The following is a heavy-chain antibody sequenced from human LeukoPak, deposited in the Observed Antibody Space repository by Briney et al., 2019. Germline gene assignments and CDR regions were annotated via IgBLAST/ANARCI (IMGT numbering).Heavy chain of an antibody. CDR3: ATVRIGGGSYYNWFDP. D-gene: IGHD2-15*01. CDR1: GYTFTSYG. V-gene: IGHV1-24*01. CDR2: FDPEDGET. Sequence: ASVKVSCKASGYTFTSYGISWVRQAPGKGLEWMGGFDPEDGETIYAQKFQGRVTMTEDTSTDTAYMELSSLRSEDTAVYYCATVRIGGGSYYNWFDPWGQGTLVTVSS. J-gene: IGHJ5*02.